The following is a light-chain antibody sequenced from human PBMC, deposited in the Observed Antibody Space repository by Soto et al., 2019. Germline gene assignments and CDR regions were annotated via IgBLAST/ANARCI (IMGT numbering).Light chain of an antibody. J-gene: IGLJ3*02. Sequence: QSVLTQPPSMSGAPGQRVTISCTGSSSDIGAGYDVHWYQQFPGTAPKLLIYSNINLPSGVPDRFSGSTSGTSASLAITGLQAEDEADYYCQSYDSSLGGSTGVFGGGTKVTVL. CDR3: QSYDSSLGGSTGV. V-gene: IGLV1-40*01. CDR1: SSDIGAGYD. CDR2: SNI.